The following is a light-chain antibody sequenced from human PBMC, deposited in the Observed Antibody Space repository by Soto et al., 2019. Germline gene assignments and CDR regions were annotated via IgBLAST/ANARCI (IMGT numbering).Light chain of an antibody. CDR3: QQSNSYPWT. Sequence: GDRVTITCRASQSISPYLAWYQQKPGKAPKLLIYMASSLQSGVPSRFSGSGSGTEFTLTISSLQPDDFATYYCQQSNSYPWTFGQGTQVDI. J-gene: IGKJ1*01. CDR1: QSISPY. V-gene: IGKV1-5*03. CDR2: MAS.